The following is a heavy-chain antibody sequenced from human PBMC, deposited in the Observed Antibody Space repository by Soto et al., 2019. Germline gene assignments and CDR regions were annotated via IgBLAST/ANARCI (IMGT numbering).Heavy chain of an antibody. D-gene: IGHD3-3*01. CDR2: MNPNSGNT. J-gene: IGHJ6*02. Sequence: QVQLVQSGAEVKKPGASVKVSCKASGYTFTSYDINWVRQATGQGLEWMGWMNPNSGNTGYAQKFQGRVTMTRNTSISTAYMELSSLRSEDTAVYYCARGRSDFWRPYYYYGMDVWGQGNTVTVSS. V-gene: IGHV1-8*01. CDR3: ARGRSDFWRPYYYYGMDV. CDR1: GYTFTSYD.